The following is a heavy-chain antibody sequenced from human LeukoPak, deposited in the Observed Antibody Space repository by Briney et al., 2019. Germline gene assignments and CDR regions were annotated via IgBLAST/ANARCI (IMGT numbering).Heavy chain of an antibody. CDR3: AREDSSGYLGY. J-gene: IGHJ4*02. Sequence: PSETLSPTCTVSGGSVSSNIYYWNWIRQPPGKGLEWIGYIYYSGSTNYNPSLKSRVTISVDTSKNQFSLKLTSLTAADTAVYYCAREDSSGYLGYWGQGTLVTVSS. CDR1: GGSVSSNIYY. CDR2: IYYSGST. D-gene: IGHD3-22*01. V-gene: IGHV4-61*01.